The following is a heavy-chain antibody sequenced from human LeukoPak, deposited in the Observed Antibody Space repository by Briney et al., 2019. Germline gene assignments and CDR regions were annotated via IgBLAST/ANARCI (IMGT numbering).Heavy chain of an antibody. D-gene: IGHD3-22*01. CDR2: IVVGSGNT. J-gene: IGHJ4*02. CDR1: GFTFTSSA. Sequence: GASVTVSCKASGFTFTSSAMQWVRQARGQRLERIGWIVVGSGNTNYAQKFQERVIITRDMSTSTAYMELSSLRSEDTAVYYCAAVQEEDSSGYYDYWGQGTLVTVSS. V-gene: IGHV1-58*02. CDR3: AAVQEEDSSGYYDY.